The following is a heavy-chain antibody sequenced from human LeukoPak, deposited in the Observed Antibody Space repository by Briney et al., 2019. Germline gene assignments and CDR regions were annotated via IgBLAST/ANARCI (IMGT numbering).Heavy chain of an antibody. CDR1: GFTFSSYG. CDR2: ISYDGSNK. Sequence: PGGSLRLSCAASGFTFSSYGMHWARQAPGKGLEWVAVISYDGSNKYYADSVKGRFTISRDNSKNTLYLQMNSLRAEDTAVYYCARGVPGTVTTEYWGQGTLVTVSS. V-gene: IGHV3-30*03. J-gene: IGHJ4*02. CDR3: ARGVPGTVTTEY. D-gene: IGHD4-17*01.